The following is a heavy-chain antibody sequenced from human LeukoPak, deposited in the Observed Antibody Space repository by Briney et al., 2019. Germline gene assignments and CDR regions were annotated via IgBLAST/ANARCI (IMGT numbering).Heavy chain of an antibody. CDR1: EFTFSSYG. CDR2: IRYDGSNK. V-gene: IGHV3-30*02. D-gene: IGHD3-22*01. Sequence: PGGSLRLSCAASEFTFSSYGMHWVRQAPGKGLEWVAFIRYDGSNKYYADSVKGRFTISRDNSKNTLYLQMNSLRAEDTAVYYCASMNGDDSYSWGWGQGTLVTVSS. CDR3: ASMNGDDSYSWG. J-gene: IGHJ4*02.